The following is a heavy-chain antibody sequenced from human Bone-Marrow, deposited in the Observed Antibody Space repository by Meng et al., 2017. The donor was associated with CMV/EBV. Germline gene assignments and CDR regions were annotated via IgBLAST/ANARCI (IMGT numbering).Heavy chain of an antibody. CDR2: IRGKGYGWAT. D-gene: IGHD3-3*01. CDR3: SAIGFTEWFSPHS. CDR1: GFKFGDYV. Sequence: GGSLRLSCAASGFKFGDYVMGWVRQAPGKGLEWVGFIRGKGYGWATEYVESVKERFTISRDDSKNIAHLQMTNLKPEDTAVYFCSAIGFTEWFSPHSWGQGTLVTVSS. J-gene: IGHJ4*02. V-gene: IGHV3-49*04.